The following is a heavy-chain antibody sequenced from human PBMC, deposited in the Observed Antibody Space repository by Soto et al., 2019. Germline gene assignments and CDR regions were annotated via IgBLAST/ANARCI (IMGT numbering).Heavy chain of an antibody. D-gene: IGHD1-1*01. CDR2: ISGSGGST. J-gene: IGHJ6*02. CDR1: GFTFRSYA. CDR3: ATRPPDVWTHVRYYCYYGMDV. Sequence: GFRRLSCGASGFTFRSYAMSWVRQAPGKGVEWVSAISGSGGSTYCAYSVQGRFTISRDQSKNTLYLQMKSLRAEDTAVYYSATRPPDVWTHVRYYCYYGMDVWAQRPTDTDSS. V-gene: IGHV3-23*01.